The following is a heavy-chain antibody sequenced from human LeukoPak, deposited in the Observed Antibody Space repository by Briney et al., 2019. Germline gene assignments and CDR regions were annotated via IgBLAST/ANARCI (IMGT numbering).Heavy chain of an antibody. Sequence: PSETLSLTCTVSGASISSYYWSWIRQPAGKGLEWIGRIHTSGNTNYNPSLKSRVTMSVDTSKNQFSLKLSSVTAADTAVYYCARGYDYVWRSYRSGYFDYWGQGTLVTVSS. J-gene: IGHJ4*02. CDR1: GASISSYY. V-gene: IGHV4-4*07. D-gene: IGHD3-16*02. CDR2: IHTSGNT. CDR3: ARGYDYVWRSYRSGYFDY.